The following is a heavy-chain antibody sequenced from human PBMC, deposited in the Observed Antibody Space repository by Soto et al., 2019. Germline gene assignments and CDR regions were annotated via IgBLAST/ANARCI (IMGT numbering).Heavy chain of an antibody. V-gene: IGHV3-30-3*01. CDR2: ISYDGSNK. J-gene: IGHJ5*02. CDR1: GFTFSSYA. D-gene: IGHD2-15*01. Sequence: GGSLRLSCAASGFTFSSYAMHWVRQAPGKGLEWVAVISYDGSNKYYADSVKGRFTISRGNSKITLYLQMNSLRAEDTAVYYCARENIVVVVAAKLNWFDPWGQGTLVTVSS. CDR3: ARENIVVVVAAKLNWFDP.